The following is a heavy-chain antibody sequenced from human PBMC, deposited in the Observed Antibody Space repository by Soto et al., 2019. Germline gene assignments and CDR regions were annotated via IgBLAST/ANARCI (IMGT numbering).Heavy chain of an antibody. V-gene: IGHV3-21*01. J-gene: IGHJ4*02. D-gene: IGHD2-15*01. CDR1: GFTFSTYN. CDR2: ISSTSSFI. Sequence: EVQLVESGGGLVKPGGSLRVSCAASGFTFSTYNMNWVRQAPGKGLEWVSSISSTSSFIYYADSVKGRFTISRDNAKHSLSLHMNSLRAEDTAVYYCARALRYCSGGICYPPPYYFDYWGQGTLVTVSS. CDR3: ARALRYCSGGICYPPPYYFDY.